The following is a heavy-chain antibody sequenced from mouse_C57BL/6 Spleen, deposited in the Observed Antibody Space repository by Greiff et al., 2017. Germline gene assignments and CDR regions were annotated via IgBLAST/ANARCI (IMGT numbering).Heavy chain of an antibody. CDR3: AREWKRPYAMDY. CDR2: INYDGSST. Sequence: EVKLVESEGGLVQPGSSMKLSCTASGFTFSDYYMAWVRQVPEKGLEWVANINYDGSSTYYLASLKSRFIISRDNAKNILYLQMSSLKSEDTATYYCAREWKRPYAMDYWGQGTSVTVSS. J-gene: IGHJ4*01. V-gene: IGHV5-16*01. D-gene: IGHD2-12*01. CDR1: GFTFSDYY.